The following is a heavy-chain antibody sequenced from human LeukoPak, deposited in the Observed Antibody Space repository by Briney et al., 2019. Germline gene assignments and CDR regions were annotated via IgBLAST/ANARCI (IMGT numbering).Heavy chain of an antibody. J-gene: IGHJ6*03. CDR2: INHSGST. Sequence: PSETLSLTCAVYGGSFSGYYWSWIRQRPGKGLEWIGEINHSGSTNYNPSLKSRVTISVDTSKNQFSLKLSSVTAADTAVYYCARGLRFLEWSPYYYYYMDVWGKGTTVTVSS. CDR1: GGSFSGYY. CDR3: ARGLRFLEWSPYYYYYMDV. D-gene: IGHD3-3*01. V-gene: IGHV4-34*01.